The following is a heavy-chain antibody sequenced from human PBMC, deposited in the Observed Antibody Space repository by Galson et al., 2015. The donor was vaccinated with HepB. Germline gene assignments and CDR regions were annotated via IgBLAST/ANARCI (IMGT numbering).Heavy chain of an antibody. J-gene: IGHJ4*02. CDR2: ISGSGGST. D-gene: IGHD5-12*01. CDR3: AKGSGYSSWYLGDYFDY. Sequence: SLRLSCAASGFTFSSYAMSWVRQAPGKGLEWVSAISGSGGSTYYADSVKGRFTISRDNSKNTLYLQMNSLRAEDTAVYYCAKGSGYSSWYLGDYFDYWGQGTLVTVSS. CDR1: GFTFSSYA. V-gene: IGHV3-23*01.